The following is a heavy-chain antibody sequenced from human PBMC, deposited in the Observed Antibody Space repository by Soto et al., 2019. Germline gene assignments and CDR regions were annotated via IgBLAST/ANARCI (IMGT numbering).Heavy chain of an antibody. CDR3: ARGVYSSSWYDGMDV. D-gene: IGHD6-13*01. V-gene: IGHV3-21*01. CDR1: GFTFSSYS. Sequence: PRLSCAASGFTFSSYSMNWVRQAPGKGLEWVSSISSSSSYIYYADSVKGRFTISRDNAKNSLYLQMNSLRAEDTAVYYCARGVYSSSWYDGMDVWGQRTTVTVSS. J-gene: IGHJ6*02. CDR2: ISSSSSYI.